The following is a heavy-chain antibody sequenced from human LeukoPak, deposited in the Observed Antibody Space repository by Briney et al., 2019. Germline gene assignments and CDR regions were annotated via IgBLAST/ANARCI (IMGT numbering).Heavy chain of an antibody. J-gene: IGHJ6*02. Sequence: SETLSLTCTVSGGSISSSSYYWGWIRQPPGKGLEWIGSIYYRGSTYYNPSLKSRVTISVDTSKNQFSLKLSSVTAADTAVYYCARQEAYYYGMDVWGQGTTVTVSS. CDR2: IYYRGST. CDR1: GGSISSSSYY. V-gene: IGHV4-39*01. CDR3: ARQEAYYYGMDV.